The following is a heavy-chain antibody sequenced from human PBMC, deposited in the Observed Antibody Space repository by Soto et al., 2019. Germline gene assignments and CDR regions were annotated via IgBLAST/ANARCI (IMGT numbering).Heavy chain of an antibody. CDR3: ARPARVPSYSSSWLYYYYGMDV. J-gene: IGHJ6*02. CDR2: IDPSDSYT. D-gene: IGHD6-13*01. V-gene: IGHV5-10-1*01. CDR1: VYSFTSYW. Sequence: PGESLKISCKGSVYSFTSYWISWVRQMPGKGLEWMGRIDPSDSYTNYSPSFQGHVTISADKSISTAHLQWSSLKASDTAMYYCARPARVPSYSSSWLYYYYGMDVWGQGTTVTVSS.